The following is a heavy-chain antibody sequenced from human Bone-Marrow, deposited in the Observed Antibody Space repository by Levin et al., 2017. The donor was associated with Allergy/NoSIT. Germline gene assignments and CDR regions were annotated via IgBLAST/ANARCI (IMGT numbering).Heavy chain of an antibody. CDR1: GSMFSSFV. CDR3: ATAGRTSGYADAFEF. D-gene: IGHD3-22*01. J-gene: IGHJ3*01. Sequence: GESLKISCAVSGSMFSSFVLHWVRQAPGKGLEWVAVISHDERSIIYADSVKGRFTISKDNSMKTLYLQMNSLRDEDTATYYCATAGRTSGYADAFEFWGQGTMVTVS. V-gene: IGHV3-30*04. CDR2: ISHDERSI.